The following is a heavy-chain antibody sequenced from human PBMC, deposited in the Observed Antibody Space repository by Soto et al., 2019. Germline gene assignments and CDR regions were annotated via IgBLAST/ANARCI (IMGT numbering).Heavy chain of an antibody. CDR1: GFTFSNAW. V-gene: IGHV3-15*01. J-gene: IGHJ6*02. CDR3: TTGIDSSGYYYYYYGMDV. CDR2: IKSKTDGGTT. Sequence: LRLSCAASGFTFSNAWMSWVRQAPGKGLEWVGRIKSKTDGGTTDYAAPVKGRFTISRDDSKNTLYLQMNSLKTEDTAVYYCTTGIDSSGYYYYYYGMDVWGQGTTVTVSS. D-gene: IGHD3-22*01.